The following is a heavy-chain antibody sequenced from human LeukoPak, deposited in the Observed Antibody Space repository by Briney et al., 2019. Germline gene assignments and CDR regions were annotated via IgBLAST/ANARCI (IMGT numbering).Heavy chain of an antibody. J-gene: IGHJ3*02. D-gene: IGHD3-22*01. V-gene: IGHV4-61*02. CDR2: IYTSGST. Sequence: SETLSLTCTVSGGSISSGSYYWSWIRQPAGKGLEWIGRIYTSGSTNYNPSLKSRVTISVDTSKNQFSLKLSSVTAADTAVYYCARSYYYDSSGYAFDIWGQGTMVTVSS. CDR1: GGSISSGSYY. CDR3: ARSYYYDSSGYAFDI.